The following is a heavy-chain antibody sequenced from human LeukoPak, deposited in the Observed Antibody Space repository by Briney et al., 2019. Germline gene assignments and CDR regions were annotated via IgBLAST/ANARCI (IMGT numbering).Heavy chain of an antibody. CDR3: ARTEGLAADVYIQH. D-gene: IGHD6-13*01. CDR2: INPNSGGT. CDR1: GYTFTGYY. Sequence: ASVKVSCKASGYTFTGYYMHWVRQAPGQGLEWMGWINPNSGGTNYAQKFQGRVTMTRDTSISTAYMELSRLRSDDTAVYYCARTEGLAADVYIQHWGQGTLVTVSS. J-gene: IGHJ1*01. V-gene: IGHV1-2*02.